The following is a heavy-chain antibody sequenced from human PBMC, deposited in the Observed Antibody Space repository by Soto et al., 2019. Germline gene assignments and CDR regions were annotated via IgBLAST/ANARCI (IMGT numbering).Heavy chain of an antibody. V-gene: IGHV2-26*01. CDR3: ARIRDGYNVDY. J-gene: IGHJ4*02. CDR2: IYSNDEK. D-gene: IGHD5-12*01. CDR1: GSSLSTIRMG. Sequence: QVTLKESGPVVVKPTETLTLTCTVSGSSLSTIRMGVTWIRQPPGKALEWLAHIYSNDEKSYSTSLQRRLTISKDTYKGQVVLTMTNMDPVDTATYYCARIRDGYNVDYWGQGTLVTVSS.